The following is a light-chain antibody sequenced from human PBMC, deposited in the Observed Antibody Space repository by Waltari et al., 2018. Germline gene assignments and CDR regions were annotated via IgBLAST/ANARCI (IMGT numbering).Light chain of an antibody. CDR2: EVS. J-gene: IGLJ2*01. V-gene: IGLV2-18*02. CDR1: RIAVGSYNP. Sequence: QSALTQPPSVSGSPGQSVTISCTGTRIAVGSYNPVSWYQQSPGTAPKLIIYEVSNRPSGVPDRFSGSKSGNTASLTISGLQAEDEADYYCSSYRMSSTLGVLGGGTKLTVL. CDR3: SSYRMSSTLGV.